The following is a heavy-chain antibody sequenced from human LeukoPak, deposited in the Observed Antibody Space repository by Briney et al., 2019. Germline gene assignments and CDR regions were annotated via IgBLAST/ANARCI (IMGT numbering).Heavy chain of an antibody. CDR3: ARHVHSQNDSSGYYSLWYFDL. J-gene: IGHJ2*01. Sequence: SETLSLTCTVSGGSISSSSYYWGWIRQPPGKGLEWIGSIYYSGSTYYNPSLKSRVTISVDTSKNQFSLKLSSATAADTAVYYCARHVHSQNDSSGYYSLWYFDLWGRGTLVTVSS. D-gene: IGHD3-22*01. V-gene: IGHV4-39*01. CDR1: GGSISSSSYY. CDR2: IYYSGST.